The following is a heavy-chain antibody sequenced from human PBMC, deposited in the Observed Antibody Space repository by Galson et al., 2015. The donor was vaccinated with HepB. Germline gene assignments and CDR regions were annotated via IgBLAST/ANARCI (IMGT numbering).Heavy chain of an antibody. CDR3: ARTRGAAAGIIDN. V-gene: IGHV3-74*01. CDR2: INSDGSYI. Sequence: SLRLSCAASGFTFSSYWMHWVRQVPGKGLVWVSRINSDGSYITYADSVKGRFTISRDNAKNTLYLQMNSPRAEDTALYYCARTRGAAAGIIDNWGQGSLVTVSS. CDR1: GFTFSSYW. D-gene: IGHD6-13*01. J-gene: IGHJ4*02.